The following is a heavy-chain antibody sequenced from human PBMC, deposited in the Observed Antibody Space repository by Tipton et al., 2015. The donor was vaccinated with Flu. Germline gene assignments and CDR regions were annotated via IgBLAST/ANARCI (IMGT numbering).Heavy chain of an antibody. CDR1: GFTLSNAW. D-gene: IGHD1-26*01. V-gene: IGHV3-15*01. Sequence: SLRLSCAASGFTLSNAWMSWVRQAPGKGLEWVGRIKSKTDGGTRDFPAPVKGRFAISRDDSKNTVYLQMDSLKTEDTAVYYCTAGVGATDHDYWGQGTLVTVSS. CDR2: IKSKTDGGTR. CDR3: TAGVGATDHDY. J-gene: IGHJ4*02.